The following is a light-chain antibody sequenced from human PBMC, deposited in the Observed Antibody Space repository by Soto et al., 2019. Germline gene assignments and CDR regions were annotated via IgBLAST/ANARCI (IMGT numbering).Light chain of an antibody. CDR1: QNINNW. CDR2: KAS. Sequence: DIQMTQSPSTLSASVGDRVTITCRASQNINNWLAWYQHKPGKAPKLLIYKASSLESGVPSRFSGSGTGTDFTLTITSLQPDDSATYYCQQYNTFIYSFGQGTKLEIK. V-gene: IGKV1-5*03. CDR3: QQYNTFIYS. J-gene: IGKJ2*03.